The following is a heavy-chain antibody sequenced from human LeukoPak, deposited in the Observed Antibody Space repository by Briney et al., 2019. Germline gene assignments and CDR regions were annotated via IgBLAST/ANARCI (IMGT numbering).Heavy chain of an antibody. CDR3: ARSTGTVTKPYYFCMDV. V-gene: IGHV4-59*01. CDR2: VYYSGST. D-gene: IGHD4-17*01. Sequence: SETLSLTCTVSGGSISTYYWSWIRQPPGMGLDWIGYVYYSGSTSYNPSLKSRVTISLDTSNNQFSLNLSYVTAADTAVYYCARSTGTVTKPYYFCMDVWGQGTTVSVSS. CDR1: GGSISTYY. J-gene: IGHJ6*02.